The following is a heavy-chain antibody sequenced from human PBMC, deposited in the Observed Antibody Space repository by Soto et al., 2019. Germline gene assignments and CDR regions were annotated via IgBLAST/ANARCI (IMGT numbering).Heavy chain of an antibody. J-gene: IGHJ6*03. V-gene: IGHV3-66*01. CDR3: ERDRTGPYYYYYYMDV. Sequence: EVQLVESGGGLVQPGGSLRLSCAASGFTVSSNYMSWVRQAPGKGLEWVSVIYSGGSTYYADSVKGRFTISRDNSKNTLYLQMNCLRAEDTAVYYCERDRTGPYYYYYYMDVWGKGTTVTVSS. D-gene: IGHD1-1*01. CDR2: IYSGGST. CDR1: GFTVSSNY.